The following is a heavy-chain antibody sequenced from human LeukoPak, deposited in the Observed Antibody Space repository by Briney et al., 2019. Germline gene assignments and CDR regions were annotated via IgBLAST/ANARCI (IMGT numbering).Heavy chain of an antibody. CDR2: ISGSGGIT. J-gene: IGHJ4*02. D-gene: IGHD6-13*01. Sequence: GGSLRLSCAASGFTFSDYYMSWVRQAPGKGKEWVSLISGSGGITYYADSVKGRFTISRDNSKNTLYLQMDSLRAEDTAVYYCAKDSAAVGGPTTDWGQGTLVTVSS. CDR3: AKDSAAVGGPTTD. V-gene: IGHV3-23*01. CDR1: GFTFSDYY.